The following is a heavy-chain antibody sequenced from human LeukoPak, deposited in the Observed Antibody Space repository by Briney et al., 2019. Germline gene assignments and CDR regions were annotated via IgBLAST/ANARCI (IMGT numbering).Heavy chain of an antibody. D-gene: IGHD5-12*01. V-gene: IGHV3-21*01. CDR3: ASGYDPLGY. CDR1: GFTSSTYN. CDR2: ISTTSSYI. J-gene: IGHJ4*02. Sequence: PGGSLRLSCAASGFTSSTYNMNWVRQAPGKGLEWVSSISTTSSYIYYSDSVKGRFTISRDNAKNSLYLQMSSLRAEDTAIYYCASGYDPLGYWGQGTLVTVSS.